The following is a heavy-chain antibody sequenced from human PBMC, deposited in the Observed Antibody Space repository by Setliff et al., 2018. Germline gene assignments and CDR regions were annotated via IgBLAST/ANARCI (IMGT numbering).Heavy chain of an antibody. Sequence: SETLSLTCTVSGGSISSTIYYWGWIRQPPGKGLEWIGSIYYSGSTYYNPSLKSRVTISVDTSKNQFSLKLSSVTAADTAVYYCARVDNFWSGPIDYWGQGTLVTVSS. J-gene: IGHJ4*02. D-gene: IGHD3-3*01. CDR3: ARVDNFWSGPIDY. V-gene: IGHV4-39*07. CDR2: IYYSGST. CDR1: GGSISSTIYY.